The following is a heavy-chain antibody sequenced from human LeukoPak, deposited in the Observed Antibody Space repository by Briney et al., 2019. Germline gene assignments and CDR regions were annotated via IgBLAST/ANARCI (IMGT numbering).Heavy chain of an antibody. V-gene: IGHV4-59*08. Sequence: PSETLSLTCTVSGGSLSNYYWSWIRQPPGKGLEWIGYIYYSGSTYYNPSLKSRVTISVDTSKNQFSLKLSSVTAADTAGYYCARLRPYDSSLFDPWGQGTLVTVSS. CDR3: ARLRPYDSSLFDP. D-gene: IGHD3-22*01. CDR1: GGSLSNYY. J-gene: IGHJ5*02. CDR2: IYYSGST.